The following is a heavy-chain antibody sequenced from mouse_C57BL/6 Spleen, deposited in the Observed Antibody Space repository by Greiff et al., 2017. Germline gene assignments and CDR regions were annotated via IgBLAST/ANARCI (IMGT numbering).Heavy chain of an antibody. CDR2: IYPRDGST. J-gene: IGHJ2*01. CDR3: AGWGYPLYYFDY. Sequence: QVQLQQSDAELVKPGASVKISCKVSGYTFTDHTIHWMKQRPEQGLEWIGYIYPRDGSTKYNEKFKGKATLTAEKSSSTAYIQLNSLTSEDSAVYYCAGWGYPLYYFDYWGQGTTLTVSS. V-gene: IGHV1-78*01. CDR1: GYTFTDHT.